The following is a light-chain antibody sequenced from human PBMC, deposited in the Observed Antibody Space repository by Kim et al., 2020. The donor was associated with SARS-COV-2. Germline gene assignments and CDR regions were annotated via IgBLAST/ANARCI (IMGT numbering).Light chain of an antibody. J-gene: IGKJ4*01. V-gene: IGKV1-8*01. Sequence: AIRLTQSPSSFSASTGARVTITCRASQGISSYLAWYQQKPGKAPKLLIYAASTLQSGVPSRFSGSGSGTDFTLTISCLQSEDFATYYCHQYYSYLLTLGGGTKVEIK. CDR2: AAS. CDR3: HQYYSYLLT. CDR1: QGISSY.